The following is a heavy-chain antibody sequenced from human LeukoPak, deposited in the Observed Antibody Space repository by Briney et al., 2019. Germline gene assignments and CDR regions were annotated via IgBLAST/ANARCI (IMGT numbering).Heavy chain of an antibody. V-gene: IGHV3-30*03. CDR2: ISYDGSNK. CDR1: GFTFSSYW. Sequence: GGSLRLSCAASGFTFSSYWMNWARQAPGKGLEWVAVISYDGSNKYYTDSVKGRFTISRDNSKNTLYLQMNSLRTEDTAVYYCARDRFLEWSGCLDPWGQGTLVTVSS. J-gene: IGHJ5*02. D-gene: IGHD3-3*01. CDR3: ARDRFLEWSGCLDP.